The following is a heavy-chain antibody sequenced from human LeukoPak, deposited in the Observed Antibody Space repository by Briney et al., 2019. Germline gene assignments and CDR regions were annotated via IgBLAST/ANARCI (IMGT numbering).Heavy chain of an antibody. Sequence: GASVKVSCKASGGTFSIYAISWVRQAPGQGLEWMGGIIPIFGTANYAQKFQGRVTITTDESTSTAYMELSSLRSEDTAVYYCARDPLSSGWFDPWGQGTLVTVSS. D-gene: IGHD3-10*01. CDR2: IIPIFGTA. CDR1: GGTFSIYA. CDR3: ARDPLSSGWFDP. J-gene: IGHJ5*02. V-gene: IGHV1-69*05.